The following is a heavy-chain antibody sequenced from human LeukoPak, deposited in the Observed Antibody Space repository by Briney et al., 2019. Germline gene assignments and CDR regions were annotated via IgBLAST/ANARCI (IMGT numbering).Heavy chain of an antibody. CDR2: IYPGDSDT. D-gene: IGHD3-10*01. V-gene: IGHV5-51*01. J-gene: IGHJ4*02. Sequence: GESLKISCKGSGYSFTSYWIGWVRQMPGKGLEWMGVIYPGDSDTRYSPSLQGQVTISADKSISTAYLQWSSLKASDTAMYYCARRATTWFGELVYFDYWGQGTLVTVSS. CDR3: ARRATTWFGELVYFDY. CDR1: GYSFTSYW.